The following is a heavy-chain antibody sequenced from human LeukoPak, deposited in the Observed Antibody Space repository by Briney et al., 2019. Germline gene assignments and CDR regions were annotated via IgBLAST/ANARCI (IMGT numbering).Heavy chain of an antibody. D-gene: IGHD3-22*01. CDR3: ARGRITMIVSFDY. CDR2: IIPIFGTA. Sequence: GASVKVSCKASGGTFSSYAISWVRQAPGQGLEWMGGIIPIFGTANYAQKFQGRVMITADESTSTAYMELSSLRSEDTAVYYCARGRITMIVSFDYWGQGTLVTVSS. CDR1: GGTFSSYA. V-gene: IGHV1-69*13. J-gene: IGHJ4*02.